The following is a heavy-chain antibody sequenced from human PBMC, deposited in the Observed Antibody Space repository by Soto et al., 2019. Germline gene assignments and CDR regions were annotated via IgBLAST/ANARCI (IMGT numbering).Heavy chain of an antibody. CDR3: ARAIRGFSYVVDY. CDR1: GFTFSSHS. Sequence: GGSLRLSCAASGFTFSSHSINWVRQAPGKGLEWVSYISGSGATKYYADSVKGRFTISRDNARNSLYLQMSSLSDEDTAVYYCARAIRGFSYVVDYWGQGTLVTAPQ. D-gene: IGHD5-18*01. J-gene: IGHJ4*02. V-gene: IGHV3-48*02. CDR2: ISGSGATK.